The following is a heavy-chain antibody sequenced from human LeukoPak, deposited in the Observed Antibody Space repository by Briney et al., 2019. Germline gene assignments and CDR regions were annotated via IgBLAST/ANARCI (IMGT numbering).Heavy chain of an antibody. CDR3: ARGSRVSTSMNQYYYYGMDV. V-gene: IGHV3-33*01. CDR2: IWYDGSNK. J-gene: IGHJ6*02. D-gene: IGHD2-2*01. CDR1: GXTFXSYG. Sequence: LRLSXXXSGXTFXSYGMHWVRQAPGKGLEWVAVIWYDGSNKYYADSVKGRFTISRDNSKNTLYLQMNSLRAEDTAVYYCARGSRVSTSMNQYYYYGMDVWGQGTTVTVSS.